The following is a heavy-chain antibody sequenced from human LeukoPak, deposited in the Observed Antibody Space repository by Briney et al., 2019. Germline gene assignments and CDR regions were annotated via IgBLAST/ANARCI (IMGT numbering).Heavy chain of an antibody. CDR1: GFTFSSYA. CDR2: ISGSGGST. Sequence: GGSLRLSCAASGFTFSSYAMSWVRQAPGKGLEWVSSISGSGGSTYYADSVKGRFTISRDNSKNTLYLQMNSLRAEDTAVYYCAKDWNIVVVTATPHWYFDLWGRGTLVTVSS. J-gene: IGHJ2*01. CDR3: AKDWNIVVVTATPHWYFDL. V-gene: IGHV3-23*01. D-gene: IGHD2-21*02.